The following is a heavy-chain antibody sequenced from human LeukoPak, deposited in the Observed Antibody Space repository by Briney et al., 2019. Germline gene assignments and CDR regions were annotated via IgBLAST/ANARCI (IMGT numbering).Heavy chain of an antibody. CDR2: ISGSGGST. Sequence: GGSLRLSCAASGFTFSSYAMSWVRRAPGKGLEWVSAISGSGGSTYYADSVKGRFTISRDNSKNTLYLQMNSLRAEDTAVYYCAKLHNGDYGPFGYWGQGTLVTVSS. J-gene: IGHJ4*02. CDR3: AKLHNGDYGPFGY. CDR1: GFTFSSYA. D-gene: IGHD4-17*01. V-gene: IGHV3-23*01.